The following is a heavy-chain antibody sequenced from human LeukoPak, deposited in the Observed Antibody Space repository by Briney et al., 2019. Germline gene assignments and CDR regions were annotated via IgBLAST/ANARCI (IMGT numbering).Heavy chain of an antibody. CDR3: ASAGEETWSFSGAFDI. J-gene: IGHJ3*02. CDR1: GGSISSYF. Sequence: SETLSLTCTVSGGSISSYFWSWIRQAPGKGQELIGYIYTSGSTNYNPSLKSRVTISVDTSKNQLSLELSSVTAADTAVYYCASAGEETWSFSGAFDIWGQGTMVTVSS. V-gene: IGHV4-4*09. CDR2: IYTSGST. D-gene: IGHD3-10*01.